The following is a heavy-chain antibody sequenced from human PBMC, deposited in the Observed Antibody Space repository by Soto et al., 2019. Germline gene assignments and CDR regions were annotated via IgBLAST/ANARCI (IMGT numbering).Heavy chain of an antibody. J-gene: IGHJ4*02. V-gene: IGHV3-21*01. Sequence: LRLSCSASGFTFSSYSMNWVRQAPGKGLEWVSSISSSSSYIYYADSVKGRFTISRDNAKNSLYLQMNSLRAEDTAVYYCARDETYYDFWSGYYHPNFDYWGQGTLVTVSS. CDR1: GFTFSSYS. D-gene: IGHD3-3*01. CDR2: ISSSSSYI. CDR3: ARDETYYDFWSGYYHPNFDY.